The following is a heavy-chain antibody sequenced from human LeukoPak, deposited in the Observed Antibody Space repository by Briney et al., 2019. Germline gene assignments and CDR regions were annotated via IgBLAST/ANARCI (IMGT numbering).Heavy chain of an antibody. V-gene: IGHV4-38-2*02. J-gene: IGHJ4*02. CDR3: ARGKRYSGSYPGLFDY. D-gene: IGHD1-26*01. CDR2: IYHSGST. CDR1: GYSISSGYY. Sequence: SETLSLTCTVSGYSISSGYYWGWIRQPPGKGLEWIGSIYHSGSTYYNPSLKSRVTISVDTSKNQFSLKLSSGTAADTAVYYCARGKRYSGSYPGLFDYWGQGTLVTVSS.